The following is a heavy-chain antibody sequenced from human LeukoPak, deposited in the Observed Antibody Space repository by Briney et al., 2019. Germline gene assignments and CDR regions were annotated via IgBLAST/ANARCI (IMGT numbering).Heavy chain of an antibody. D-gene: IGHD3-22*01. CDR2: IIPIFGTA. CDR1: GGTFSSYA. V-gene: IGHV1-69*13. Sequence: SVKVSCKASGGTFSSYAISWVRQAPGQGLEWVGGIIPIFGTANYAQKFQGRVTITADESTSTAYMELSSLRSEDTAVYYCARAGYYDSSGYPLDYYYYGMDVWGQGTTVTVSS. J-gene: IGHJ6*02. CDR3: ARAGYYDSSGYPLDYYYYGMDV.